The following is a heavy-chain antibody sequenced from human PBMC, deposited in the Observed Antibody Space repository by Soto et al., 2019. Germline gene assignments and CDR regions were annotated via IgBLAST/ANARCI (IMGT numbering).Heavy chain of an antibody. J-gene: IGHJ6*02. D-gene: IGHD6-6*01. CDR1: GGSFSGYY. V-gene: IGHV4-34*01. Sequence: PSETLSLTCAVYGGSFSGYYWSWIRQPPGKGLEWIGEINHSGSTNYNPSLKSRVTISVDTSKNQFSLKLSSVTAADTAVYYCARGRAVRSSPSVYYYYYGMDVWGQGTTVTVSS. CDR3: ARGRAVRSSPSVYYYYYGMDV. CDR2: INHSGST.